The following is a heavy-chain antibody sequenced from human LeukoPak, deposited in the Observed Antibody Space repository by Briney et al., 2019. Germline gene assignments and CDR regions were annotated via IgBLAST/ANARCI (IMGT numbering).Heavy chain of an antibody. V-gene: IGHV1-2*02. D-gene: IGHD5-12*01. CDR2: INPNSGGT. Sequence: GASVRVSCKASGYTFTGYYMHWVRQAPGQGLEWMGWINPNSGGTNYAQKFQGRVTMTRDTSISTAYMELSRLRSDDTAVYYCARERGVATILDYWGQGTLVTVSS. CDR1: GYTFTGYY. CDR3: ARERGVATILDY. J-gene: IGHJ4*02.